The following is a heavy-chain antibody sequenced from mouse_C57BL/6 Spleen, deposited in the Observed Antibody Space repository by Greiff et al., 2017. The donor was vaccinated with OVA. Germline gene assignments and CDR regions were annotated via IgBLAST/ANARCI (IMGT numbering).Heavy chain of an antibody. CDR1: GFTFSSYA. J-gene: IGHJ3*01. V-gene: IGHV5-4*01. Sequence: EVMLVESGGGLVKPGGSLKLSCAASGFTFSSYAMSWVRQTPEKRLEWVATISDGGSYTYYPDNVKGRFTISRDNAKNNLYLQMSHLKSEDTAMYYCAREEDYYGFFFAYWGQGTLVTVSA. CDR2: ISDGGSYT. CDR3: AREEDYYGFFFAY. D-gene: IGHD1-1*01.